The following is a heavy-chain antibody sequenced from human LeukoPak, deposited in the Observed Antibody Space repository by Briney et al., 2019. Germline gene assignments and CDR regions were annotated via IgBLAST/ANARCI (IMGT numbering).Heavy chain of an antibody. V-gene: IGHV1-2*02. CDR2: INPNSGGT. D-gene: IGHD2-8*01. CDR3: ASSYCTNGVCAYYYYYMDV. CDR1: GYTFTGYY. J-gene: IGHJ6*03. Sequence: GASVKVSCKASGYTFTGYYMHWVRQPPGQGLEWMGWINPNSGGTNYAQKFKGRVTMTRDTSISTAYMELSRLRSDDTAVYYCASSYCTNGVCAYYYYYMDVWGKGTTVTVSS.